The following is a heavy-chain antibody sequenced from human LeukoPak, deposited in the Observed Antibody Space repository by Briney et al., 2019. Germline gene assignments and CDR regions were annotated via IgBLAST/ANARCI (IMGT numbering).Heavy chain of an antibody. Sequence: GGSLRLSCAASGFIFSSYSVNWVRQARGGGREWISYIGLASGFTTYADSVKGRFTISSDTATNPLYLHMHSLRAEDTAVYYCARDHNWAFDYWGQGALVTVSS. CDR1: GFIFSSYS. J-gene: IGHJ4*02. V-gene: IGHV3-21*05. D-gene: IGHD1-20*01. CDR2: IGLASGFT. CDR3: ARDHNWAFDY.